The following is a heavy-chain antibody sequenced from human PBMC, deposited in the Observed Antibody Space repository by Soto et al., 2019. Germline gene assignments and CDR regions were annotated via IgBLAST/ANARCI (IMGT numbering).Heavy chain of an antibody. Sequence: QVQLQQWGAGLLKPSETLSLTCAVYGGFVSSGSYYWSWIRQPPGKGLEWIGEMSHSGGTHFNPSLTSRVTISVDTTKDQFALTMTSVTAADTALYYCARVERGTATTVVDAFDIWGPVTMVTVSS. J-gene: IGHJ3*02. V-gene: IGHV4-34*01. CDR1: GGFVSSGSYY. CDR3: ARVERGTATTVVDAFDI. D-gene: IGHD1-1*01. CDR2: MSHSGGT.